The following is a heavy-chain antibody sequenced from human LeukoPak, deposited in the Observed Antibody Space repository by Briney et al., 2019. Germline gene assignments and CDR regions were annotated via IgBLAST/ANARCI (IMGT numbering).Heavy chain of an antibody. J-gene: IGHJ6*03. D-gene: IGHD4-17*01. V-gene: IGHV3-9*01. CDR1: GFTFDDYA. Sequence: GGSLRLSCAASGFTFDDYAMHWVRQAPGKGLEWVSGISWNSGSIGYADSVKGRFTISRDNAKNSLYLQMNSLRAEDTAVYYCARVVTTVTNYYYYMDVWGKGTTVTVSS. CDR2: ISWNSGSI. CDR3: ARVVTTVTNYYYYMDV.